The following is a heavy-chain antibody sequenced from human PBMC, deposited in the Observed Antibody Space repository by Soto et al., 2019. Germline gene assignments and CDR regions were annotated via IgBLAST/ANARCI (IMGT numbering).Heavy chain of an antibody. Sequence: PGGSLRLSCAASGFTFSSYGMHWVRQAPGKGLEWVAVIWYDGSNKYYADSVKGRFTISRDNSKNTLYLQMNSLRAEDTAVYYCARGYCSGGSCNYYYYGMDVWGQGTTVTVS. D-gene: IGHD2-15*01. CDR2: IWYDGSNK. V-gene: IGHV3-33*01. CDR3: ARGYCSGGSCNYYYYGMDV. CDR1: GFTFSSYG. J-gene: IGHJ6*02.